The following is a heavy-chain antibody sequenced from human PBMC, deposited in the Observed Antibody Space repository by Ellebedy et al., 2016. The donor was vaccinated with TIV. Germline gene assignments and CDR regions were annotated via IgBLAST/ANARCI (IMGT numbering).Heavy chain of an antibody. Sequence: GESLKISCAASGFTFSNYWMSWVRQGPGKGLVWVSRINSDGSNTRYADSVKGRFTISRDNAKNTLYLQMNSLRDEDTAVYDCASDGNEVRGGSYRPLDCWGQGTLVTVSS. CDR1: GFTFSNYW. CDR3: ASDGNEVRGGSYRPLDC. V-gene: IGHV3-74*01. J-gene: IGHJ4*02. D-gene: IGHD1-26*01. CDR2: INSDGSNT.